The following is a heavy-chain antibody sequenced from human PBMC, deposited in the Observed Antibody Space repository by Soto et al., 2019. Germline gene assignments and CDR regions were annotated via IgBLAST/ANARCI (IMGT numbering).Heavy chain of an antibody. CDR2: INSGGGAT. CDR1: GFAFSTYW. D-gene: IGHD3-10*01. Sequence: PGGSLRLSCAASGFAFSTYWMHWFRQAPGKGLMWVSRINSGGGATAYADSVKGRFTISRDNARNTLYLQVNGLRAEDTALYYCARWFTYGNFDYFDYWGQGTQVTVSS. J-gene: IGHJ4*02. CDR3: ARWFTYGNFDYFDY. V-gene: IGHV3-74*01.